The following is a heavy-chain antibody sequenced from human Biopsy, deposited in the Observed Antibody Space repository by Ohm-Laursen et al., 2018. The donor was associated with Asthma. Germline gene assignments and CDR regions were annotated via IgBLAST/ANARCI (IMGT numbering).Heavy chain of an antibody. Sequence: PPGTLSLTCTVSGGSITSSSYYWGWIRQPPGKGMEWIGSMYHNGSPYYHPSLKSRATISVDTSKNQLSLKMSSVTAADTAVYFCVRHQYSSSWSTFDYWGQGALVTVSS. CDR3: VRHQYSSSWSTFDY. CDR2: MYHNGSP. V-gene: IGHV4-39*01. J-gene: IGHJ4*02. CDR1: GGSITSSSYY. D-gene: IGHD3-22*01.